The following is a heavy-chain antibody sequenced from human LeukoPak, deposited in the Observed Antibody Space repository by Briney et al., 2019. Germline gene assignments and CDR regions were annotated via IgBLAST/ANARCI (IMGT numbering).Heavy chain of an antibody. CDR1: GYTFTGYY. CDR3: AISYGRVAGTDFDY. D-gene: IGHD6-19*01. CDR2: MNPSSGER. J-gene: IGHJ4*02. V-gene: IGHV1-2*02. Sequence: EASVRVSCKASGYTFTGYYMHWVRQAPGQGLEWMGWMNPSSGERKNVQSFQGRVTLTRDTSITTAYMELSSLTSDDTAVYYCAISYGRVAGTDFDYWGQGTLVSVAS.